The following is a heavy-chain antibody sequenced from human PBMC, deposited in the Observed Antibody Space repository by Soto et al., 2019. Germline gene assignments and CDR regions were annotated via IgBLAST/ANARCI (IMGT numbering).Heavy chain of an antibody. Sequence: QVQLVQSGAEVKKPGSSVKFSCKASGGTFSSYAISWVRQAPGQALEWRGGIIPISDTTNYAQTFQGRVTITADESTSTAYMELSSLRSEDTAVYYCARSQGSSTSLEIYYYYYYGMDVWGQGTTVTVSS. V-gene: IGHV1-69*01. CDR1: GGTFSSYA. D-gene: IGHD2-2*01. CDR3: ARSQGSSTSLEIYYYYYYGMDV. J-gene: IGHJ6*02. CDR2: IIPISDTT.